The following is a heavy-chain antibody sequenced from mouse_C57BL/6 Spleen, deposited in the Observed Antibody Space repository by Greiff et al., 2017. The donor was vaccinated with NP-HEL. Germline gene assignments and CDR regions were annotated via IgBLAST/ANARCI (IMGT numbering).Heavy chain of an antibody. CDR1: GYTFTSYW. V-gene: IGHV1-69*01. D-gene: IGHD6-1*01. CDR2: IDPSDSYT. J-gene: IGHJ1*03. CDR3: ARGRRNHKDYED. Sequence: QVHVKQPGAELVMPGASVKLSCKASGYTFTSYWMHWVKQRPGQGLEWIGEIDPSDSYTNYNQKFKGKSTLTVDKSSSTAYMQLSSLTSEDSAVYYGARGRRNHKDYEDWGTGTTVTVAS.